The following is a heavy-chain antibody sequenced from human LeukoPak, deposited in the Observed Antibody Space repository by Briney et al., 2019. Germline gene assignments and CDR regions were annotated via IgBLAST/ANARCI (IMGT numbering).Heavy chain of an antibody. J-gene: IGHJ4*02. CDR1: GGSISSSSYY. D-gene: IGHD3-10*01. CDR2: IYYSGST. CDR3: ARVRYGSGSYSGNYYFDY. Sequence: SETLSLTCTVSGGSISSSSYYWGWIRQPPGKGLGWVGRIYYSGSTYYNPSLKSRVTISVDTSKNQFSLKLSSVTAADTAVYYCARVRYGSGSYSGNYYFDYWGQGTLVTVSS. V-gene: IGHV4-39*07.